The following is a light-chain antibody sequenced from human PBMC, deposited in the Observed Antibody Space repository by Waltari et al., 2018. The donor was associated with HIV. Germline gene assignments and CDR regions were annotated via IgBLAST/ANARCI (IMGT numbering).Light chain of an antibody. CDR3: QQRSTWPLVT. V-gene: IGKV3-11*01. J-gene: IGKJ4*01. Sequence: EVVLTQSPATLSLSPGERATLSCRASHSVGSYLAWYQQQPGQAPSLLIYDASNMATGTPARVSGSGSGTDFTLTISSLEPEDFAVYYCQQRSTWPLVTFGGGTKVEI. CDR1: HSVGSY. CDR2: DAS.